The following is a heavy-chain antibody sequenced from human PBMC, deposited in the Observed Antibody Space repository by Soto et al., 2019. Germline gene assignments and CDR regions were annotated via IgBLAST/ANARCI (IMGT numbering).Heavy chain of an antibody. D-gene: IGHD5-18*01. CDR3: AKGPPPISAMVDY. Sequence: GGSLRLSCAASGFTFSSYGMHWVRQAPGKGLEWVAVISYDGSNKYYADSVKGRFTISRDNSKNTLYLQMNSLRAEDTAVYYCAKGPPPISAMVDYWGQGTLVTVSS. CDR1: GFTFSSYG. J-gene: IGHJ4*02. V-gene: IGHV3-30*18. CDR2: ISYDGSNK.